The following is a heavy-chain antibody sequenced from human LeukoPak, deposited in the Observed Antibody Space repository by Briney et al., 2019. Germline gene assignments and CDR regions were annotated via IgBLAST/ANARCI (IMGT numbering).Heavy chain of an antibody. CDR2: IYYGGIT. V-gene: IGHV4-59*01. Sequence: SETLSLTCTVSGGSISNYYWSWIRQPPGKGLGWIAYIYYGGITNYNPSLKSRVTISIDTSKNQFSLKLSSVTAADTAVYYCARGGGGYGGNSGWYFDLWGRATLVTVSS. CDR3: ARGGGGYGGNSGWYFDL. J-gene: IGHJ2*01. D-gene: IGHD4-23*01. CDR1: GGSISNYY.